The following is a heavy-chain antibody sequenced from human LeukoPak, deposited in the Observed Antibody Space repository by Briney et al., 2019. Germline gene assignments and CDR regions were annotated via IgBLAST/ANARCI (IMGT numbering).Heavy chain of an antibody. CDR2: INPNSGGT. CDR1: GYTFTSYY. D-gene: IGHD3-22*01. J-gene: IGHJ5*02. Sequence: GASVKVSCKASGYTFTSYYMHWVRQAPGQGLEWMGWINPNSGGTNYAQKFQGRVTMTRDTSISTAYMELSRLRSGDTAVYYCARDFADSSGYLGLNWFDPWGQGTLVTVSS. CDR3: ARDFADSSGYLGLNWFDP. V-gene: IGHV1-2*02.